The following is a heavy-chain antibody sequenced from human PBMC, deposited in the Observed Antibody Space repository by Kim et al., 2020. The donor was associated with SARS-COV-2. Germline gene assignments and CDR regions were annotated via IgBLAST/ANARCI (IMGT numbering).Heavy chain of an antibody. V-gene: IGHV1-3*01. Sequence: KYSQKFQGRVTITRDTSASTAYMELSSLRSEDTAVYYCAIKRDGSGSFDYWGQGTLVTVSS. J-gene: IGHJ4*02. D-gene: IGHD3-10*01. CDR3: AIKRDGSGSFDY.